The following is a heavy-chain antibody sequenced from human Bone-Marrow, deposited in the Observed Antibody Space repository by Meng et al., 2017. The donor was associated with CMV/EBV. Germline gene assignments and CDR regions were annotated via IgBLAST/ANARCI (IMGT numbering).Heavy chain of an antibody. CDR1: GYTFTSYG. D-gene: IGHD6-6*01. CDR2: ISAYNGNT. V-gene: IGHV1-18*01. J-gene: IGHJ4*02. CDR3: ASVSSIAARPFDY. Sequence: ASVKVSCKASGYTFTSYGISWVRQAPGQGLEWMGWISAYNGNTNYAQKLQGRVTMTRDTSTSTVYMELSSLRSEDTAVYYCASVSSIAARPFDYWGQGTQVTVSS.